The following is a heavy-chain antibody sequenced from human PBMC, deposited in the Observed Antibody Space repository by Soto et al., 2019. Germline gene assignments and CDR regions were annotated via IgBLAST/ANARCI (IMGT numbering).Heavy chain of an antibody. J-gene: IGHJ4*02. D-gene: IGHD3-22*01. CDR1: GFTFSNVW. Sequence: PGGSLRLSCAASGFTFSNVWMNWVRQAPGKGLEWVGRIKSKSDDGTTDYAAPVKGRFTISRDDPKNTLYLQMNSLKTEDTALYYCTTESPLHYYDGTGNSDFFDYWGQGTLVTVSS. CDR2: IKSKSDDGTT. CDR3: TTESPLHYYDGTGNSDFFDY. V-gene: IGHV3-15*01.